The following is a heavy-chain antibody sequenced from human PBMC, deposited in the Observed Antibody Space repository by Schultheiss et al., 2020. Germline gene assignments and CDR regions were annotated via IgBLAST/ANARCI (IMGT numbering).Heavy chain of an antibody. CDR2: INSDGSST. V-gene: IGHV3-74*01. CDR3: ARGGWTEEDY. Sequence: GGSLRLSCAASGFTVSSNYMSWVRQAPGKGLVWVSRINSDGSSTSYADSVKGRFTISRDNAKNTLYLQMNSLRAEDTAVYYCARGGWTEEDYWGQGTLVTVSS. D-gene: IGHD6-19*01. CDR1: GFTVSSNY. J-gene: IGHJ4*02.